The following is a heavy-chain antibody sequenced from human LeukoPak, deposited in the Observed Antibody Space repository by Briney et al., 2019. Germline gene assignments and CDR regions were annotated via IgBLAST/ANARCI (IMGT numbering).Heavy chain of an antibody. CDR2: IYYSGST. V-gene: IGHV4-39*07. J-gene: IGHJ4*02. CDR1: GGSISSSSYY. CDR3: ARVLSSGYYYY. D-gene: IGHD3-22*01. Sequence: SETLSLTCTVSGGSISSSSYYWGWIRQPPGKGLEWIGSIYYSGSTYYNPSLKSRVTISVDTSKNQFSLKLSSVTAADTAVYYCARVLSSGYYYYWGQGTPVTVSS.